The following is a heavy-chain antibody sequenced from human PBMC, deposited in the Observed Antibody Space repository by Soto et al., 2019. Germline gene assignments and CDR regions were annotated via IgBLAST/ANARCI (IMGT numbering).Heavy chain of an antibody. J-gene: IGHJ4*02. CDR1: GGSISSSSYY. Sequence: PSETLSLTCTVSGGSISSSSYYWGWIRQPPGKGLEWIGSINYSGSTNYNPSLKSRVTISVDTSKNQFSLKLSSVTAADTAVYYCARGRTYYDFWSGYYNEFDYWGQGTLVT. CDR3: ARGRTYYDFWSGYYNEFDY. CDR2: INYSGST. D-gene: IGHD3-3*01. V-gene: IGHV4-39*07.